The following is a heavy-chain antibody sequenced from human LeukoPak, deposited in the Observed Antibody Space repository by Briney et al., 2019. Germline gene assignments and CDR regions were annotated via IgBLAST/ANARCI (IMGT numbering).Heavy chain of an antibody. J-gene: IGHJ4*02. V-gene: IGHV3-30-3*01. CDR3: ARAQGVVPAAMHGYIDY. D-gene: IGHD2-2*01. Sequence: GGSLRLSCAASGFTFSSHAMHWVRQAPGKGLEWVAVISYDGSNKYYADSVKGRFTISRDNSKNTLYLQMNSLRAEDTAVYYCARAQGVVPAAMHGYIDYWGQGTLVTVSS. CDR2: ISYDGSNK. CDR1: GFTFSSHA.